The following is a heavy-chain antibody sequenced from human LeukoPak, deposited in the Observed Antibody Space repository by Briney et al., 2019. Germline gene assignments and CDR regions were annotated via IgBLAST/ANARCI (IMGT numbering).Heavy chain of an antibody. J-gene: IGHJ4*02. CDR3: ASAYYDSSGYYPPGY. CDR2: IYYSGST. D-gene: IGHD3-22*01. V-gene: IGHV4-30-4*08. Sequence: SETLSLTXTVSGGSISSGDYYWSWIRQPPGKGLEWIGYIYYSGSTYYNPSLKSRVTISVDTSKSQFSLKLSSVTAADTAVYYCASAYYDSSGYYPPGYWGQGTLVTVSS. CDR1: GGSISSGDYY.